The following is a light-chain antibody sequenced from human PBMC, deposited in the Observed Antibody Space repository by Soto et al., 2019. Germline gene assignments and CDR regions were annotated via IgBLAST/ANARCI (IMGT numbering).Light chain of an antibody. CDR1: QSVSSN. Sequence: EIVMTQSPATLSVSPGERATLSCRASQSVSSNFAWYQQKPGQAPRLLIYGASTRAPGIPARFSGSGSGTEFTLTISSLQSEDFAVYYCQQYNNWPPFTFGPGAKVDIK. CDR3: QQYNNWPPFT. J-gene: IGKJ3*01. CDR2: GAS. V-gene: IGKV3-15*01.